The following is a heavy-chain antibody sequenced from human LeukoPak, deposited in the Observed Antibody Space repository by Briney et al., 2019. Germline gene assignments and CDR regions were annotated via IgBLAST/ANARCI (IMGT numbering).Heavy chain of an antibody. CDR2: INHSGST. J-gene: IGHJ4*02. CDR3: ASVNTASSGP. V-gene: IGHV4-34*01. CDR1: GGSFSGYY. D-gene: IGHD3-22*01. Sequence: SETLSLTCAVYGGSFSGYYWSWIRRPPGKGLEWIGEINHSGSTNYNPSLKSRVTISVDTSKNQFSLKLSSVTAADTAVYYCASVNTASSGPWGQGTLVTVSS.